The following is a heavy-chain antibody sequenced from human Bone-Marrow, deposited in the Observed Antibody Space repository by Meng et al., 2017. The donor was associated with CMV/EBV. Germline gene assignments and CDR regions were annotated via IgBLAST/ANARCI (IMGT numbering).Heavy chain of an antibody. J-gene: IGHJ4*02. CDR1: GYTFTSYG. D-gene: IGHD3-22*01. CDR3: ARGPFLWSWFKEEVPGRGY. CDR2: MSVYNGNT. V-gene: IGHV1-18*01. Sequence: ASVKVSCKASGYTFTSYGISWVRQAPGQGLEWMGWMSVYNGNTKYAQKFQGRVTTTKDTSPSTAYMELRSLRSDDTAVYYCARGPFLWSWFKEEVPGRGYWGQGTLVTVSS.